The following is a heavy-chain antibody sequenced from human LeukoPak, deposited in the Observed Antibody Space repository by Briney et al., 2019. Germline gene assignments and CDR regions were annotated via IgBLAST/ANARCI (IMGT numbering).Heavy chain of an antibody. CDR2: INAGNGNT. CDR1: GYTFTTYI. J-gene: IGHJ5*02. CDR3: TREAKFRFYGSGTYSSSLPFDP. Sequence: ASGTVSCKASGYTFTTYIIHWVRQAPGQRLEWMGWINAGNGNTKYSQEFHGRVTITRDTTASTAYMELSSLRSEDMAVYHCTREAKFRFYGSGTYSSSLPFDPWGQGTLVTVSS. V-gene: IGHV1-3*03. D-gene: IGHD3-10*01.